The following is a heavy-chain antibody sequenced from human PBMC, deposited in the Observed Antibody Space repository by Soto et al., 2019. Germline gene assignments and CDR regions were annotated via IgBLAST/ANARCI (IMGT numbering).Heavy chain of an antibody. CDR2: IIPMFGIT. CDR1: GATFSSST. CDR3: ERGAFTVGGVINA. V-gene: IGHV1-69*02. D-gene: IGHD3-16*01. Sequence: QVQLVQSGADVKKPGSSVKVSCKASGATFSSSTFTWVRQAPGQGLEWMGRIIPMFGITNSAQKFQGRLGITADISTNTVFLEIICLSSDDTAIYYCERGAFTVGGVINAWGQGTLVTIS. J-gene: IGHJ4*02.